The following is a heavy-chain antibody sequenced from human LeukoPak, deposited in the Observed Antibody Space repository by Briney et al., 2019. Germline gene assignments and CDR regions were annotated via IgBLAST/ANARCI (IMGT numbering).Heavy chain of an antibody. Sequence: GGSLRLSCAASGFTFSSYAMSWVRQAPGKGLEWVSGISGNGASTYYADSVKGRFTISRDNSKNTLYLQMNSLRAEDTAVYFCANRVASGSTGGYFQHWGQGTLVTVSS. V-gene: IGHV3-23*01. CDR1: GFTFSSYA. D-gene: IGHD3-10*01. CDR2: ISGNGAST. J-gene: IGHJ1*01. CDR3: ANRVASGSTGGYFQH.